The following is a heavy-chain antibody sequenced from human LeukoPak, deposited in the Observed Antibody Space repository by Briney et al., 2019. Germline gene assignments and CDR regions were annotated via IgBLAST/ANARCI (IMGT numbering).Heavy chain of an antibody. J-gene: IGHJ3*01. CDR2: IKSKTDGGTT. V-gene: IGHV3-15*07. CDR1: GFTFSTAW. Sequence: GGSLRLSCAASGFTFSTAWMNWVRQAPGKGLEWVGRIKSKTDGGTTDHAEPVKGRFTISRDDSRNMLYPQMNSLKTEDTAVYYCTTSHRGVWGQGTMVTVSS. CDR3: TTSHRGV.